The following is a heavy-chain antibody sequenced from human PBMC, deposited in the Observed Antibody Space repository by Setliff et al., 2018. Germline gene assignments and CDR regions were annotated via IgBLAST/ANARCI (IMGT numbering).Heavy chain of an antibody. J-gene: IGHJ4*02. CDR1: GESSSGYY. V-gene: IGHV4-34*12. Sequence: SETLSLTCAIYGESSSGYYWSWFRQSPGKTLEWIGEVMDGRDTVYNPSLNSRVTISFDTSRNQFSLELSSVTAADTAVYYCARHATYYYGSGNLPFDHWAQGSLVTVSS. CDR2: VMDGRDT. CDR3: ARHATYYYGSGNLPFDH. D-gene: IGHD3-10*01.